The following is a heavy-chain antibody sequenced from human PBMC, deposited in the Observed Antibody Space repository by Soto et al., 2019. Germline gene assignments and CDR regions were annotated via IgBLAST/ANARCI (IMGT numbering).Heavy chain of an antibody. CDR3: ARDLRFLDYGDYVDY. J-gene: IGHJ4*02. D-gene: IGHD4-17*01. CDR1: GYTFTSYG. V-gene: IGHV1-18*01. Sequence: QVPLVQSGAEVKKPGASVKVSCKASGYTFTSYGISWVRQAPGQGLEWMGWISAYNGNTNYAQKLQGRVTMTTDTSTSTAYMELRSLRSDDTAVYYCARDLRFLDYGDYVDYWGQGTLVTVSS. CDR2: ISAYNGNT.